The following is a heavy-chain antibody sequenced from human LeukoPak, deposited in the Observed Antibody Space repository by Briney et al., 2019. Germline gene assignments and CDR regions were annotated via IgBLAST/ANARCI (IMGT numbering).Heavy chain of an antibody. J-gene: IGHJ4*02. Sequence: GGSLRLSCDASGFTFNNYAMSWVRQAPGRGLEWASSTAGSGISKDYADSVKGRFTISKDKSKNTLYLQMDNLRAEDTGVYFCARLPTFYYDSSGYHYDYWGQGTLVTISS. D-gene: IGHD3-22*01. V-gene: IGHV3-23*01. CDR3: ARLPTFYYDSSGYHYDY. CDR2: TAGSGISK. CDR1: GFTFNNYA.